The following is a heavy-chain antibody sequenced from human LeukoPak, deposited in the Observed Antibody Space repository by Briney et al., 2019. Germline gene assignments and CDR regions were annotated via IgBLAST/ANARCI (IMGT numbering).Heavy chain of an antibody. D-gene: IGHD6-19*01. V-gene: IGHV3-23*01. J-gene: IGHJ6*02. Sequence: GGSLRLSCAASGFIFSTYGMRWVRQAPGKGLEWVSSISCSGGTTFYADYVKGRFTISRDTSKNTLDLHMKSLRAKDTAAYYCANAGPGYISGSIFFYGMDVWGQGTTVTVSS. CDR2: ISCSGGTT. CDR3: ANAGPGYISGSIFFYGMDV. CDR1: GFIFSTYG.